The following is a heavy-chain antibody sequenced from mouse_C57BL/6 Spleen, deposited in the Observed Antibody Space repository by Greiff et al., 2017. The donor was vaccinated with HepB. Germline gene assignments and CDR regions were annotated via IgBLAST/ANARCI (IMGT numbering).Heavy chain of an antibody. CDR1: GYTFTDYY. Sequence: EVQLQQSGPELVKPGASVKISCKASGYTFTDYYMNWVKQSHGKSLEWIGDINPNNGGTSYNQKFKGKATLTVDKSSSTAYMELRSLTSEDSAVYYCARTADSSSYYAMDYWGQGTSVTVSS. CDR2: INPNNGGT. D-gene: IGHD3-2*02. CDR3: ARTADSSSYYAMDY. V-gene: IGHV1-26*01. J-gene: IGHJ4*01.